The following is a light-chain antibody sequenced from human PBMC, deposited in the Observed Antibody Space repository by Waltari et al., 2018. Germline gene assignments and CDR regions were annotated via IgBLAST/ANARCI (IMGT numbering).Light chain of an antibody. Sequence: QSALTQPASVSGSPGQSITISCTGPSNNVGSYDLVSWYQFRPGEVPKPLIYEVINRPSRVSDRFSGSKSDNTASLTISRLQAEDEAAYYCCSYAASAPRLVFGGGTNLTVL. CDR1: SNNVGSYDL. CDR2: EVI. J-gene: IGLJ3*02. CDR3: CSYAASAPRLV. V-gene: IGLV2-23*02.